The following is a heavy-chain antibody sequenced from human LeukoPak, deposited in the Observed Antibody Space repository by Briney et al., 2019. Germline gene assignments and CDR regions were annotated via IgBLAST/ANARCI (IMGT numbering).Heavy chain of an antibody. V-gene: IGHV1-18*01. J-gene: IGHJ4*02. CDR3: ARAHCSSTIFFFAY. CDR2: ISGYSGNT. Sequence: GASVKVSCKASGYTFTKYGISWVRQAPGQGLEWMGWISGYSGNTEYAQNVQGRVTMTTDTSASTVYMDLRSLRSDDTAVYFCARAHCSSTIFFFAYWSQRTLVTVSS. D-gene: IGHD2-2*01. CDR1: GYTFTKYG.